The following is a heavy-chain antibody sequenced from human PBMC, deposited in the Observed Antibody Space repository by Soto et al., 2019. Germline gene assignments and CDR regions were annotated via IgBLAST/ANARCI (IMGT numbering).Heavy chain of an antibody. D-gene: IGHD2-21*02. CDR2: LYNSGTT. CDR1: GGSISSYY. CDR3: ARDGSDSYGRDV. V-gene: IGHV4-4*07. J-gene: IGHJ6*02. Sequence: PSETLSLTCNVSGGSISSYYWSWVRQSAGKGLEWIGRLYNSGTTSYNPSLQTRVTMSADTSKNQLSLRLSAMTAADTAVYYCARDGSDSYGRDVWGQGPTVTVYS.